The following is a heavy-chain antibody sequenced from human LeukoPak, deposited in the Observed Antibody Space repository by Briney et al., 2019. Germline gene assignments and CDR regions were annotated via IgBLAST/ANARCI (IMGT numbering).Heavy chain of an antibody. CDR1: GGSISSNTYY. CDR3: ARDSFGSSWYLTTG. Sequence: SETLSLTCTVSGGSISSNTYYWGWIRQPPGKGLEWIGSIYYSGNTYYNPSLKSRVTISVDTSKNQFSLKLSSVTAADTAMYYCARDSFGSSWYLTTGWGQGTPVTVSS. D-gene: IGHD6-13*01. J-gene: IGHJ4*02. CDR2: IYYSGNT. V-gene: IGHV4-39*07.